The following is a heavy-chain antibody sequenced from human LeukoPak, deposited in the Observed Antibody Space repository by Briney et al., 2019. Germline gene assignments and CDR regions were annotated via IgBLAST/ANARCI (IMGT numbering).Heavy chain of an antibody. Sequence: GGSLRLSCATSGFSFSGSTMHWVRQAPGKGLEWLGHIRSKRDNYATVYAASVKGRFTISRDDSRNSVFLQMNSLKTDDTAVYYCTRWRSGISDWGQGTLVTVSS. CDR3: TRWRSGISD. CDR1: GFSFSGST. D-gene: IGHD3-3*01. CDR2: IRSKRDNYAT. V-gene: IGHV3-73*01. J-gene: IGHJ4*02.